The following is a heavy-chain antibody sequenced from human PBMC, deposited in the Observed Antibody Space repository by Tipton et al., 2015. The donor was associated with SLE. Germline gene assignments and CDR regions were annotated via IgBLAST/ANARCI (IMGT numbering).Heavy chain of an antibody. CDR3: ARDEYRYDTTGYHLLGHFDF. J-gene: IGHJ4*02. Sequence: GLVKPSETLSLTCTVSGGSITSSNWWSWVRQPPGKGLEWIGEIYHSGSTNYNPSLKSRVTISLDKSKNQFSLRLNSVTAADTAVYYCARDEYRYDTTGYHLLGHFDFWGQGTLVTVSS. CDR2: IYHSGST. D-gene: IGHD3-22*01. CDR1: GGSITSSNW. V-gene: IGHV4-4*02.